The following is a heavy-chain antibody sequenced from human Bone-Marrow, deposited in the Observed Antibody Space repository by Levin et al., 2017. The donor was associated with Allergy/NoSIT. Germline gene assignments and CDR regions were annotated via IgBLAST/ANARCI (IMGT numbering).Heavy chain of an antibody. V-gene: IGHV4-59*12. CDR1: GGSISGYY. CDR3: ARGLENDY. CDR2: SYSSGKT. J-gene: IGHJ4*02. Sequence: SETLSLTCSVSGGSISGYYWTWIRQAPGKGMEWIGYSYSSGKTNYNPSLNSRLTISVDTSKNQFSLRRTSVTAADTAVYYCARGLENDYWGQGILVTVSS. D-gene: IGHD1-1*01.